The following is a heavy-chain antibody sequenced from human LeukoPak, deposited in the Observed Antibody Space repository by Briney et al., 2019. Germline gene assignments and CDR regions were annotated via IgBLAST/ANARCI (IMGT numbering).Heavy chain of an antibody. CDR1: GDSVSSNSAA. CDR3: AREAGIAAAGTGNYYYGMDV. CDR2: TYYRSKWYN. J-gene: IGHJ6*02. V-gene: IGHV6-1*01. Sequence: PSQTLSLTCAISGDSVSSNSAAWHWIRQSPSRGLEWLGRTYYRSKWYNDYAVSVKSRITINPDTSKNQFSLQLNSVTPEDTAVYYCAREAGIAAAGTGNYYYGMDVWGQGTTVTVSS. D-gene: IGHD6-13*01.